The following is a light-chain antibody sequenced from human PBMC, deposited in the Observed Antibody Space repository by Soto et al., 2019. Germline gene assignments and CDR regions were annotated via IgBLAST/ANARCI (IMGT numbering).Light chain of an antibody. Sequence: DIVLTQSPGTLSLSPGERATLSCRASQTVSSNYLAWYQQQPGRAPRLLIYGASRRATGMPDRFSGSGSGTDFTLTISRLEPEDFAVYYCQQYIRSPPTFGQGTRLEIK. V-gene: IGKV3-20*01. CDR1: QTVSSNY. CDR2: GAS. CDR3: QQYIRSPPT. J-gene: IGKJ5*01.